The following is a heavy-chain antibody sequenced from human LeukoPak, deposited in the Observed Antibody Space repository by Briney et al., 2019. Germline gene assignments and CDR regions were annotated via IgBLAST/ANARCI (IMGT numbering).Heavy chain of an antibody. D-gene: IGHD6-19*01. CDR2: IYYSGST. J-gene: IGHJ5*02. V-gene: IGHV4-59*01. CDR3: ARQLAVAGSGVSWFDP. Sequence: SQTLSLTCTVSGGSISSYYSSCIRHPPGKGLEWIGYIYYSGSTNYNPSLKSRVTISVDTSKNQFSLKLSSVTAADTAVYYCARQLAVAGSGVSWFDPWGQGTLVTVSS. CDR1: GGSISSYY.